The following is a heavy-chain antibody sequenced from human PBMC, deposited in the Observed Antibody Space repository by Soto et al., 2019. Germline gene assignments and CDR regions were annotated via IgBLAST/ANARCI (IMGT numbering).Heavy chain of an antibody. V-gene: IGHV4-39*01. J-gene: IGHJ4*02. CDR3: ARLVGYGHYFDY. D-gene: IGHD2-15*01. CDR2: IYYSGST. CDR1: GGSISSSSYY. Sequence: TSETLSLTCTVSGGSISSSSYYWGWIRQPPGKGLEWIGSIYYSGSTYYNPSLKSRVTISVDTSKNQFSLKLSSVTAADTAVYYCARLVGYGHYFDYWGQGTLVTVSS.